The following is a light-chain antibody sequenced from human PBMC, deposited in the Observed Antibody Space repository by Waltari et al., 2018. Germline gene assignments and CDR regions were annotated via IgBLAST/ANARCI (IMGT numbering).Light chain of an antibody. CDR1: QTIGTY. V-gene: IGKV3-11*01. Sequence: VVLTQSPVTLSLSPGETATLSCRASQTIGTYLAWYQHKLGQSPRLLIYDASPRATGVPARVSGSGSGTDFTLTISGLEAEDSAFYYCQQRYNWPPLTFGGGTKVQTK. CDR3: QQRYNWPPLT. CDR2: DAS. J-gene: IGKJ4*01.